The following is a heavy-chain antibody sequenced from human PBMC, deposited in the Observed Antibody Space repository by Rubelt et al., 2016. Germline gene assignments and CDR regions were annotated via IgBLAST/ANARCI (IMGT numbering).Heavy chain of an antibody. Sequence: GSISSGGYFWSWIRQRPEKGLEWIGYISYSGSTYYNPSLKSRLTISLDTSKNQFSLNLSSVTAADTAVYYCARGGYCSSTSCYSWFDPWGQGTLVTVSS. CDR2: ISYSGST. D-gene: IGHD2-2*02. V-gene: IGHV4-31*02. CDR1: GSISSGGYF. J-gene: IGHJ5*02. CDR3: ARGGYCSSTSCYSWFDP.